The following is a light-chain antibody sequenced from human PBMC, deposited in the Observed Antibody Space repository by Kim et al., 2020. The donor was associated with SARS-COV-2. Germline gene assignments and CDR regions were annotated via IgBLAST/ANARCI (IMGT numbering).Light chain of an antibody. CDR3: CCRDSSSYVV. V-gene: IGLV3-19*01. J-gene: IGLJ2*01. Sequence: SSELTQDPAVSVALGQTVTITCRGDSLRIFYASWYQQRPGQAPLLVLYGKHTRPSGIPDRLSGSASGNTASLTITGAQAEDEANYYCCCRDSSSYVVFGGGTQLTVL. CDR2: GKH. CDR1: SLRIFY.